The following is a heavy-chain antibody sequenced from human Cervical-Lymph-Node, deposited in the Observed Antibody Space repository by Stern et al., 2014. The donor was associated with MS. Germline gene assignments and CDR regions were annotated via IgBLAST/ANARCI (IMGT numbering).Heavy chain of an antibody. CDR2: ISSYNGNT. D-gene: IGHD4-11*01. Sequence: QVQLVQSGPEVRQPRPSVRVSCKSSGYTFTTPNYGIAWVREAPGRGLEWIGWISSYNGNTVYAQKLQDRVTMTTDTSTSTAYMELRSLRSDDTAFYYCARERLRDFNDYHFDSWGQGTLVTVSS. CDR3: ARERLRDFNDYHFDS. V-gene: IGHV1-18*01. CDR1: GYTFTTPNYG. J-gene: IGHJ4*02.